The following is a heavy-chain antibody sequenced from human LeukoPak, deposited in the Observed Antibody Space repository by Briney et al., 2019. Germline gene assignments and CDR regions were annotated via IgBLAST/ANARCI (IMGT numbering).Heavy chain of an antibody. CDR2: ISWSSGSI. D-gene: IGHD3-16*02. CDR3: ARVLSDYDYVWGSYRYVYFDY. Sequence: GTSLRLSCVASGFTFDDYAMHWVRQRPGKGLEWVSDISWSSGSIFYADSVKGRFTISRDNAKNSLYLQVNSLRAEDTAVYYCARVLSDYDYVWGSYRYVYFDYWGQGTLVTVSS. J-gene: IGHJ4*02. CDR1: GFTFDDYA. V-gene: IGHV3-9*01.